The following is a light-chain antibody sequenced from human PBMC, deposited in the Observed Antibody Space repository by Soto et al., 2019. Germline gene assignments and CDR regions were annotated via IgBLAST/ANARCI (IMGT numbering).Light chain of an antibody. Sequence: DIPLTQSPSFLSAFVGDTVTITCRASQAMSTYLAWYQQKPGKVPKLLIRSASTLQSGVPPRFGGGGSGTEFTLTISTLQSDDSGIYYCQQLNGYQLAFGGGTNVEIK. CDR3: QQLNGYQLA. V-gene: IGKV1-9*01. CDR2: SAS. CDR1: QAMSTY. J-gene: IGKJ4*01.